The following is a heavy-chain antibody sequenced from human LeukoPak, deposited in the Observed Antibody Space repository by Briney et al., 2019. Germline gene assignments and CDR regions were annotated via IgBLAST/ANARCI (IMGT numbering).Heavy chain of an antibody. CDR1: GGSFSGYY. Sequence: SETLSLTCAVYGGSFSGYYWSWIRQPPGKGLEWVGEINHRGSTNYNPSLKSRVTISVDTSKNQFSLKLSSVTAADTAVYYCARGPPPYYGSGSYYKYYFDYWGQGTLVTVSS. CDR3: ARGPPPYYGSGSYYKYYFDY. CDR2: INHRGST. J-gene: IGHJ4*02. D-gene: IGHD3-10*01. V-gene: IGHV4-34*01.